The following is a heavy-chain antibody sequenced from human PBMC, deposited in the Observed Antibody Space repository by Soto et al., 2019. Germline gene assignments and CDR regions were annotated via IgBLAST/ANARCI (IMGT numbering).Heavy chain of an antibody. CDR1: GSTFTDFT. CDR2: ISGDGLST. CDR3: ARRPDAFDI. J-gene: IGHJ3*02. V-gene: IGHV3-23*01. Sequence: GGSLRLSCAGSGSTFTDFTMTWVRQAPGKGLEWVSAISGDGLSTYYAGSVKGRFTISRDNSKTTLYLQMNSLRAEDTAVYYCARRPDAFDIWGRGTMVTV.